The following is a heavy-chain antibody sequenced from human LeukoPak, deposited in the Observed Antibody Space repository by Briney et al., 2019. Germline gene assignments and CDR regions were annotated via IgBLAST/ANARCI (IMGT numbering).Heavy chain of an antibody. J-gene: IGHJ4*02. D-gene: IGHD3-10*01. CDR2: FDPEDGET. CDR1: GYTLTELS. V-gene: IGHV1-24*01. CDR3: ARGLNVVNGGESQD. Sequence: EASVKVSCKVSGYTLTELSMHWVRQAPGKGLEWMGGFDPEDGETIYAQKFQGRVTMTEDTSTDTAYMELSSLRSEDTAVYYCARGLNVVNGGESQDWGQGTLVTVSS.